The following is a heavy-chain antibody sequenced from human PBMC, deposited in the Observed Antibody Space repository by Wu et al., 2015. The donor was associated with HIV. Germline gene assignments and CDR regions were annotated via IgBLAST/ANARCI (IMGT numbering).Heavy chain of an antibody. CDR2: INPNNGGT. J-gene: IGHJ3*02. V-gene: IGHV1-2*02. D-gene: IGHD3-16*01. CDR3: ARRVFWAHDAFDI. CDR1: GYTFIDYY. Sequence: QVQLVQSGAEVKKPGASVKVSCKASGYTFIDYYMHWVRQAPGQGLEWMGWINPNNGGTNYAQKFQGRVTMTRDTSISTAYMELSRLRSDDTAVYYCARRVFWAHDAFDIWGQGTMVTGLF.